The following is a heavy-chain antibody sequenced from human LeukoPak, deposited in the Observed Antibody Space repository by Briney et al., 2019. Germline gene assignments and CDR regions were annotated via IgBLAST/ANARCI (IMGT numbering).Heavy chain of an antibody. Sequence: PGGSLRLSCAASGFTFSSYWMSWVRQAPGKGLEWVANIKQDGSEKYYVDSVKGRFTISRDSAENSLYLQMNSLRAEDTAVYYCGVSRTLDYWGRGTLVTVSS. CDR1: GFTFSSYW. CDR2: IKQDGSEK. CDR3: GVSRTLDY. V-gene: IGHV3-7*01. D-gene: IGHD1-14*01. J-gene: IGHJ4*02.